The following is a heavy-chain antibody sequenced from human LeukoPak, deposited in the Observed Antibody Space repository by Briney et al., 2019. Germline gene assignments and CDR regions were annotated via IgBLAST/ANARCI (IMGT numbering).Heavy chain of an antibody. V-gene: IGHV4-4*07. CDR1: GGSISGYY. CDR2: IYTSGST. D-gene: IGHD3-22*01. CDR3: ARQDSSGYYFTQDPYYFDY. Sequence: SETLSLTCTVSGGSISGYYWSWIRQPAGKGLEWIGRIYTSGSTNYNPSLKSRVIMSVDTSKNQFSLKVSSVTAADTAVYYCARQDSSGYYFTQDPYYFDYWGQGTLVTVSS. J-gene: IGHJ4*02.